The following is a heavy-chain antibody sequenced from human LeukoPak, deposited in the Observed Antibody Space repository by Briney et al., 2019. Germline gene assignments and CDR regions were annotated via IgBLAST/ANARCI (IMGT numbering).Heavy chain of an antibody. Sequence: GGSLRLSCVASGFKFSDYAMHWVRQPPGKGLEWVPGISWNSGSIDYADSVKGRFTISRDNAKNSLYLQMNSLRVEDTAFYYCAKDNRRHYTSGPNPDSLHWGQGALVTVSS. CDR2: ISWNSGSI. J-gene: IGHJ4*02. D-gene: IGHD6-19*01. CDR3: AKDNRRHYTSGPNPDSLH. V-gene: IGHV3-9*01. CDR1: GFKFSDYA.